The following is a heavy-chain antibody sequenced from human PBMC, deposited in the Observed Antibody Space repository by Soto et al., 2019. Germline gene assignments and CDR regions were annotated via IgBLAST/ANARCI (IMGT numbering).Heavy chain of an antibody. CDR1: GYTFTNYG. CDR3: ARDSPPGDY. CDR2: IGAYNGNT. V-gene: IGHV1-18*01. J-gene: IGHJ4*02. Sequence: QVKLVQSGAAVKKPGASVKVSCKASGYTFTNYGISWVRQAPGQGLEGMGWIGAYNGNTNYAQKLQGRVTMTKDTSTSTAYMELRSMRSDDTAVYYCARDSPPGDYCGQGTLVTVSS.